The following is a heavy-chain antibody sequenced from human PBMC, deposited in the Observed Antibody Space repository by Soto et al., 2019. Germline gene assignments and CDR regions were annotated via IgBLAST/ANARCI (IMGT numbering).Heavy chain of an antibody. V-gene: IGHV6-1*01. CDR3: ARGFNYGFDY. D-gene: IGHD4-17*01. J-gene: IGHJ4*02. Sequence: SQTLSLTCGISGDSVSSNSVAWNWIRQSPSRGLEWLGRTYYRSKWYNEYAASMKSRITVNPDTPKIQFSLQLNSVTPEDTAVYFCARGFNYGFDYWGLGTLVTVSS. CDR2: TYYRSKWYN. CDR1: GDSVSSNSVA.